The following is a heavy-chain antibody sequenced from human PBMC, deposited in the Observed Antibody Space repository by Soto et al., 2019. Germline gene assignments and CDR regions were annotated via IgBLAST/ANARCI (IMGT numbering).Heavy chain of an antibody. J-gene: IGHJ4*02. D-gene: IGHD3-3*01. Sequence: EVQLLESGGGLVQPGGSLRLSCAASGFTFSSYAMSWVRQASGKGLEWVSAISGSGGSTYYADSVKGRFTISRDNSKNTLYLQMSSLRAEDTAVYYCAKVAYYDFWSGYYTPLLNYFDYWGQGTLVTVSS. CDR3: AKVAYYDFWSGYYTPLLNYFDY. CDR1: GFTFSSYA. CDR2: ISGSGGST. V-gene: IGHV3-23*01.